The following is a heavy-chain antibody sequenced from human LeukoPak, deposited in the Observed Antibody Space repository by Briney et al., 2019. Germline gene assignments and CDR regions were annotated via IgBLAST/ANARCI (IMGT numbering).Heavy chain of an antibody. CDR1: GYTFTTYG. V-gene: IGHV1-18*01. J-gene: IGHJ5*02. Sequence: ASVKVSCKASGYTFTTYGISWVRQAPGQGLEWMGWISAYNGNTNYAQNFQGRVTMTTDTSTSTAYMELRSLRSDDTAVYYCARDDHTGSWSWFDPWGQGTLVIVSS. D-gene: IGHD6-13*01. CDR3: ARDDHTGSWSWFDP. CDR2: ISAYNGNT.